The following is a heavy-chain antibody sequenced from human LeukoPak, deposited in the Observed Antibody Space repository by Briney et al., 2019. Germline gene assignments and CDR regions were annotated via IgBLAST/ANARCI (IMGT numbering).Heavy chain of an antibody. V-gene: IGHV4-39*07. CDR1: GGSISSGDYY. CDR2: INHSGST. J-gene: IGHJ4*02. D-gene: IGHD3-22*01. Sequence: SETLSLTCTVSGGSISSGDYYWSWIRQPPGKGLEWIGEINHSGSTNCNPSLKSRVTISVDTSKNQFSLKLSSVTAADTAVYYCARAGDSSGYDDPFDYWGQGTLVTVSS. CDR3: ARAGDSSGYDDPFDY.